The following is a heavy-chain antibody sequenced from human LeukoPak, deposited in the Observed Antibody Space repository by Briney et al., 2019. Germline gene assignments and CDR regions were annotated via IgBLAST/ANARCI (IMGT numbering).Heavy chain of an antibody. CDR3: ARVPHGETTFGVVLYHFDP. J-gene: IGHJ5*02. Sequence: SETLSLTCTVSDYSIRNGYYWGWIRQPPGKGLEWIGNIYRSGSTSYNPSLKSRVTISVDTSKNQFSLMLNSVTAADTAVYYCARVPHGETTFGVVLYHFDPWGQGTLVTVSS. V-gene: IGHV4-38-2*02. D-gene: IGHD3-3*01. CDR2: IYRSGST. CDR1: DYSIRNGYY.